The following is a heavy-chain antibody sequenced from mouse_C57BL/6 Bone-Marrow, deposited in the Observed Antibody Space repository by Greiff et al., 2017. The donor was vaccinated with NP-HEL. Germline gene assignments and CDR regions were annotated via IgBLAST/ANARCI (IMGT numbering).Heavy chain of an antibody. Sequence: EVQLQQSGPELVKPGASVKISCKASGYSFTDYNMNWVNQRNGKSLEWIGVFIPNYGTTSYNQKFKDQATLTVDQSSSTAYMQLNSLTSEDSAVYYCATWGAMDYWGQGTSVTVSS. CDR1: GYSFTDYN. J-gene: IGHJ4*01. V-gene: IGHV1-39*01. CDR3: ATWGAMDY. CDR2: FIPNYGTT. D-gene: IGHD4-1*01.